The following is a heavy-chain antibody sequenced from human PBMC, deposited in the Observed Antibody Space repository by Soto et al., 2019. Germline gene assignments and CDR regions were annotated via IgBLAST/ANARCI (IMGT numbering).Heavy chain of an antibody. CDR2: INLTDGNA. CDR1: GYSFTSYY. V-gene: IGHV1-46*03. D-gene: IGHD6-6*01. Sequence: ASVKVSCKASGYSFTSYYMYWVRQAPGQGPEWVGIINLTDGNANYAQKFQGRVTMTRDTSTSTLYMELNSLRSDDTAVYYCARSINYYDYNMDVWGKGTTVTVS. CDR3: ARSINYYDYNMDV. J-gene: IGHJ6*03.